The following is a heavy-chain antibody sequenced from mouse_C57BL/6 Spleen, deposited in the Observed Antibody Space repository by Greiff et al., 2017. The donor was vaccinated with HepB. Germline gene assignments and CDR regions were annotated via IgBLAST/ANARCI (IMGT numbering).Heavy chain of an antibody. D-gene: IGHD6-1*01. Sequence: EVKLVESGAELVKPGASVKLSCTASGFNIKDYYMHWVKQRTEQGLEWIGRIDPEDGETKYAPKFQGKATITADTSSNTAYLQLSSLTSEDTAVDYCARGESLYFDYWGQGTTLTVSS. J-gene: IGHJ2*01. CDR3: ARGESLYFDY. V-gene: IGHV14-2*01. CDR1: GFNIKDYY. CDR2: IDPEDGET.